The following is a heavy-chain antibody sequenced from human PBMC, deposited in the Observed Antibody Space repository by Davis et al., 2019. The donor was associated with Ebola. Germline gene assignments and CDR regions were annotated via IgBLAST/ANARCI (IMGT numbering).Heavy chain of an antibody. D-gene: IGHD6-13*01. CDR3: ARIDVRLQQLEQFDY. J-gene: IGHJ4*02. CDR1: GYTFTSYG. Sequence: ASVNVSCKASGYTFTSYGISWVRQAPGQGLEWMGWISAYNGNTNYAQKLQGRVTMTTDTSTSTAYMELRSLRSDDTALYYCARIDVRLQQLEQFDYWGQGTVVTVSS. V-gene: IGHV1-18*01. CDR2: ISAYNGNT.